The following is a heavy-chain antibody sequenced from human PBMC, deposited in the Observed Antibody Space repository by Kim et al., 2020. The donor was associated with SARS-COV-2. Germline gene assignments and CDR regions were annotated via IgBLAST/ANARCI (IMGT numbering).Heavy chain of an antibody. CDR3: AKDQFRSTRGWFDP. CDR1: GFTFSSYG. J-gene: IGHJ5*02. D-gene: IGHD2-2*01. Sequence: GGSLRLSCAASGFTFSSYGMHWVRQAPGKWLEWVAVISYDGSNKYYADSVKGRFTISRDNSKNTLYLQMNSLRAEDTAVYYCAKDQFRSTRGWFDPWGQGTLVTVSS. V-gene: IGHV3-30*18. CDR2: ISYDGSNK.